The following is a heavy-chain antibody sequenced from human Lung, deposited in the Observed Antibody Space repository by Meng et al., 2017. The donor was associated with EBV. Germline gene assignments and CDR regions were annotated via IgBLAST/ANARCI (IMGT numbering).Heavy chain of an antibody. CDR3: ATLEGPFRSTSGSAPDF. J-gene: IGHJ4*02. D-gene: IGHD2/OR15-2a*01. Sequence: GPPMFAAAEVKKPWASGKVSCKASGYNFIAYYWHWVRQDPGQGLEYMGRINPHSGATMYAQRFQGRVTMTRDTSINTAYMELSSLRSDDTAIYYCATLEGPFRSTSGSAPDFWGQGTLVTVSS. V-gene: IGHV1-2*06. CDR2: INPHSGAT. CDR1: GYNFIAYY.